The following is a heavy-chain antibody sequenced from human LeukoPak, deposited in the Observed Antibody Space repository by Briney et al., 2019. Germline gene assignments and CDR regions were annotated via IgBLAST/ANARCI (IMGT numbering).Heavy chain of an antibody. J-gene: IGHJ4*02. V-gene: IGHV1-8*01. Sequence: ASVKVSCKTSGYAFTNYDINWVRQATGQGLEWLGWMSPNNGDTGYAQKFQGRVTMTRDTSTNTAYTELRGLTSEDTAVYYCARNPPRTEDFNSWGQGALVTVSS. CDR3: ARNPPRTEDFNS. D-gene: IGHD1-1*01. CDR2: MSPNNGDT. CDR1: GYAFTNYD.